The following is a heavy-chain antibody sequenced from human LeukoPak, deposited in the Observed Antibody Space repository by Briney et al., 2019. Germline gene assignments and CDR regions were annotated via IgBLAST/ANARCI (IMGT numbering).Heavy chain of an antibody. D-gene: IGHD6-19*01. CDR2: IYYSGST. CDR3: ARSDWYEDAFDI. Sequence: SETLSLTCTVSGGSISSYYWSWIRQPPGKGLEWIGYIYYSGSTNYNPSLKSRVTISVDTSKNQFSLKLSSVTAADTAVYYCARSDWYEDAFDIWGQGTMVTVSS. CDR1: GGSISSYY. J-gene: IGHJ3*02. V-gene: IGHV4-59*01.